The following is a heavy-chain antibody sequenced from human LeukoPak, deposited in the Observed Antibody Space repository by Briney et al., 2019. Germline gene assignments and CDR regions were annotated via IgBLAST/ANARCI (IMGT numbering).Heavy chain of an antibody. CDR2: IYYSGST. D-gene: IGHD3-22*01. V-gene: IGHV4-59*06. CDR3: ARGLDSSGYYGKYYFDY. Sequence: SETLPLTCTVSGGSISSYYWSWIRQPPGKGLEWIGYIYYSGSTYYNPSLKSRVTISVDTSKNQFSLKLSSVTAADTAVYYCARGLDSSGYYGKYYFDYWGQGTLVTVSS. CDR1: GGSISSYY. J-gene: IGHJ4*02.